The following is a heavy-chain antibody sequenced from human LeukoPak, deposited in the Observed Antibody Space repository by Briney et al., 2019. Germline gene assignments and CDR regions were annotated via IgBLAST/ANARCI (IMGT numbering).Heavy chain of an antibody. J-gene: IGHJ3*02. CDR3: ARDQYQAFDI. CDR1: GYTFTSYG. D-gene: IGHD2-2*01. CDR2: IIPILGTA. Sequence: GASVKVSCKASGYTFTSYGITWVRQAPGQGLEWMGGIIPILGTANYAQKFQGRVTITTDESTSTAYMELSSLRSEDTAVYYCARDQYQAFDIWGQGTMVTVSS. V-gene: IGHV1-69*05.